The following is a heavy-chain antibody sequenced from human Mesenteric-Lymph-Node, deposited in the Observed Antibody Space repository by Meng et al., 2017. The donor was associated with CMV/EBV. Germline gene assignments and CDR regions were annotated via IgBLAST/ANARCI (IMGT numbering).Heavy chain of an antibody. J-gene: IGHJ3*02. Sequence: ASVKVSCKPSGYTFSSYGISWVRQAPGQGLEWVGWISAYNGNTQYARKVQDRVTLTADTSTGTAYMELRSLRSDDTAVYYCARGVTSGYPDNAFDIWGQGTMVTVSS. V-gene: IGHV1-18*01. CDR2: ISAYNGNT. CDR1: GYTFSSYG. CDR3: ARGVTSGYPDNAFDI. D-gene: IGHD3-22*01.